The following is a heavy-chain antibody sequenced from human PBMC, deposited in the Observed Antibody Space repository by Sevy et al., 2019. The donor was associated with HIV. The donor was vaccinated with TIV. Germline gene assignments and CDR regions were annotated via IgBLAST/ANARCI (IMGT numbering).Heavy chain of an antibody. CDR1: GFNFSIYG. J-gene: IGHJ4*02. Sequence: GGSLSLSCAASGFNFSIYGMHWVRQAPGKGLEWVELIWYDGSNKYYADSVKGRFTISRDNSKNTLFLQMNSLRAEDTAVYYCARGRDYGNFDYWGQGTLVTVSS. V-gene: IGHV3-33*01. CDR2: IWYDGSNK. CDR3: ARGRDYGNFDY. D-gene: IGHD4-17*01.